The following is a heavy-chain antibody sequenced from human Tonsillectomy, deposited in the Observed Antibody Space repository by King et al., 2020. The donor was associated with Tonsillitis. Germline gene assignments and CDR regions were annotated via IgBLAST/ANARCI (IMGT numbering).Heavy chain of an antibody. D-gene: IGHD3-10*01. Sequence: VQLVESGSELKKPGASVKVSCKASGYTFINYALNWVRQVPGQGLEWMGWINTNTGNPTYAQGFTGRFVFSLDTSVSTAYLQISSLKAEDTAVYYCAREGFGSGSYYLDYWGQGTLVTVSS. CDR1: GYTFINYA. CDR2: INTNTGNP. V-gene: IGHV7-4-1*02. J-gene: IGHJ4*02. CDR3: AREGFGSGSYYLDY.